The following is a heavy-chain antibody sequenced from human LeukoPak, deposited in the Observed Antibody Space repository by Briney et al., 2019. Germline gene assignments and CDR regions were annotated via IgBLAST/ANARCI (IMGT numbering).Heavy chain of an antibody. Sequence: PGGSLRLSCAASGFTASSNYMSWVRQAPGKGLEWVSVICSGGSTYYADSVKGRFTISRHNSKNTLYLQMNSLRAEDTAVYYCARHKRGSSCPFFDYWGQGTLVTVSS. CDR1: GFTASSNY. D-gene: IGHD6-13*01. V-gene: IGHV3-53*04. CDR3: ARHKRGSSCPFFDY. CDR2: ICSGGST. J-gene: IGHJ4*02.